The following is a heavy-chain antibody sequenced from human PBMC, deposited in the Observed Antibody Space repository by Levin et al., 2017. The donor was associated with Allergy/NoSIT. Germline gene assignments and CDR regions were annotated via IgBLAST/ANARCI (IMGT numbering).Heavy chain of an antibody. CDR3: AKEGGRAEAATGGFGYYYYGLDV. CDR2: VSGDGETT. D-gene: IGHD3-16*01. CDR1: GFTFSNYA. J-gene: IGHJ6*02. V-gene: IGHV3-23*01. Sequence: QTGESLKISCAASGFTFSNYAMRWVRQAPGKGLEWVSGVSGDGETTYYADSVKGRFTISRDNSTNTVYLQMNSLRAGDTAVYYCAKEGGRAEAATGGFGYYYYGLDVWGHGTKVTVSS.